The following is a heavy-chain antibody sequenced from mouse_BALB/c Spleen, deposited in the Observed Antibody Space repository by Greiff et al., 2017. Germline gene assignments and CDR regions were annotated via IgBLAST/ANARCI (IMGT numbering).Heavy chain of an antibody. CDR1: GFTFSSYA. CDR3: AREGNYGSTPFDY. Sequence: EVQRVESGGGLVKPGGSLKLSCAASGFTFSSYAMSWVRQSPEKRLEWIAEISSGGSYTYYPDTVTGRFTISRDNAKNTLYLEMSSLRSEDTAMYYCAREGNYGSTPFDYWGQGTTLTVSS. J-gene: IGHJ2*01. CDR2: ISSGGSYT. D-gene: IGHD1-1*01. V-gene: IGHV5-9-4*01.